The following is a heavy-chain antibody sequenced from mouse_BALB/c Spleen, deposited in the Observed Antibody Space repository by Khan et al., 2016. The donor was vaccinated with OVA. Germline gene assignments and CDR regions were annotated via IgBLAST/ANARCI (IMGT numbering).Heavy chain of an antibody. Sequence: QVQLQQSGTELVKPGASVRLSCKASGYTFTSYYMYWVKQRPGQGLEWIGEINPSDGDSNFNENFKSKVTLTVDKSSTTAYMQLSSLTSEDSAVYYCTRSGYGTFAYWGQGTLVTVSA. CDR1: GYTFTSYY. V-gene: IGHV1-53*01. D-gene: IGHD4-1*01. CDR3: TRSGYGTFAY. CDR2: INPSDGDS. J-gene: IGHJ3*01.